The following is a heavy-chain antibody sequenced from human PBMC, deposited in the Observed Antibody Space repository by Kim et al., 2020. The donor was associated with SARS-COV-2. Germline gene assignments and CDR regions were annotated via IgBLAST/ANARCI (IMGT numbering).Heavy chain of an antibody. V-gene: IGHV3-74*01. CDR3: ASRRYTGTYYYCDY. CDR2: IHSDGGTT. J-gene: IGHJ4*02. Sequence: GGSLRLSCAASGFTFSSYWMHWVRQAPGTGLVWVSRIHSDGGTTSYADSVKGRFTISRDNAKSTLYLQMNSLRAEDTAVYYCASRRYTGTYYYCDYWGQGTLVTVSS. CDR1: GFTFSSYW. D-gene: IGHD1-26*01.